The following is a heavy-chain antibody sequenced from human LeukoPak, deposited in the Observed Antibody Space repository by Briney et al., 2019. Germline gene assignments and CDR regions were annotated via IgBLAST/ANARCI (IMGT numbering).Heavy chain of an antibody. CDR1: GYTFTRYG. CDR3: ARERGVRLGYCSSTSCGKGGRPFDY. D-gene: IGHD2-2*01. Sequence: ASVKVSCKASGYTFTRYGISWVRLAPGQGIEGMGWISAYNGKTKYAQQPQGRGTMTKDTSTSTGYLELRGLRSDDTAVYYCARERGVRLGYCSSTSCGKGGRPFDYWGQGTLVTVSS. CDR2: ISAYNGKT. V-gene: IGHV1-18*01. J-gene: IGHJ4*02.